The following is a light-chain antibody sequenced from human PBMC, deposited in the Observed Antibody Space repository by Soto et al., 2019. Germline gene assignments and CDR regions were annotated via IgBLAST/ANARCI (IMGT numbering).Light chain of an antibody. CDR2: AAS. J-gene: IGKJ1*01. Sequence: DIQMPQSPSTLSASVGDRVTITCRASQSISNWLAWYQQKSGKAPKLLIYAASTLESGVPSRFSGSGSGTEFTLTISSLQPDDFATYYCHQYNSYSWTFGQGTKVDIK. V-gene: IGKV1-5*01. CDR3: HQYNSYSWT. CDR1: QSISNW.